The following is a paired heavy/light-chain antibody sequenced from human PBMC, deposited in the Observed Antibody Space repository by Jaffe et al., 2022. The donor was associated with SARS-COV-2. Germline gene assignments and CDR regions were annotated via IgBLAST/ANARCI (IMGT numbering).Heavy chain of an antibody. V-gene: IGHV3-30*04. CDR2: ISYDGSNK. Sequence: QVQLVESGGGVVQPGRSLRLSCAASGFTFSSYAMHWVRQAPGKGLEWVAVISYDGSNKYYADSVKGRFTISRDNSKNTLYLQMNSLRAEDTAVYYCARGDGSGSYYNEDWYFDLWGRGTLVTVSS. J-gene: IGHJ2*01. D-gene: IGHD3-10*01. CDR1: GFTFSSYA. CDR3: ARGDGSGSYYNEDWYFDL.
Light chain of an antibody. CDR3: QQYGT. V-gene: IGKV1-5*03. J-gene: IGKJ1*01. Sequence: DIQMTQSPSTLSASVGDRVTITCRASQSISSWLAWYQQKPGKAPKLLIYKASSLESGVPSRFSGSGSGTEFTLTISSLQPDDFATYYCQQYGTFGQGTKVEIK. CDR1: QSISSW. CDR2: KAS.